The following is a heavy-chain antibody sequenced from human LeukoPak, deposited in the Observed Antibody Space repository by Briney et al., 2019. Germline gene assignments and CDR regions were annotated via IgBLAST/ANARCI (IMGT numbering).Heavy chain of an antibody. V-gene: IGHV1-8*01. J-gene: IGHJ4*02. D-gene: IGHD2-2*01. CDR3: ARGGIGREYCSSTTCYDNSFGD. Sequence: GASVKVSCKASGYTFTSHDINWVRQATGQGLEWMGWMNPNSGNTGYAQKFQGRVTMTRNTSISTAYMELSSLRSEDTAVYYCARGGIGREYCSSTTCYDNSFGDWGQGTLVTVSS. CDR1: GYTFTSHD. CDR2: MNPNSGNT.